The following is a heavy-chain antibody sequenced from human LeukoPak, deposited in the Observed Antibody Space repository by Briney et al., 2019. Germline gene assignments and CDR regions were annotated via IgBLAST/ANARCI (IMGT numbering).Heavy chain of an antibody. CDR1: GYTFTSYD. J-gene: IGHJ4*02. CDR3: AREWNYPYDSSGYWGEIRRAGFDY. D-gene: IGHD3-22*01. V-gene: IGHV1-8*03. CDR2: MNPNSGNT. Sequence: VASVKVSCKASGYTFTSYDINWVRQATGQGLEWMGWMNPNSGNTGYAQKFQGRVTITRNTSISTAYMELSSLRSEDTAVYYCAREWNYPYDSSGYWGEIRRAGFDYWGQGTLVTVSS.